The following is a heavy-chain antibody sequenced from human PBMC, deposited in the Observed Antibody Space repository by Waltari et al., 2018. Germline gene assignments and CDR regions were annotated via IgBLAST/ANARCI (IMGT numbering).Heavy chain of an antibody. V-gene: IGHV3-7*01. Sequence: EVQLVESGGGLVQPGGSLRLSCAASGFAFRRYWMRWVRQAPGKGLEWVANIKQDGSEKYYVDSVKGRFTISRDNAKNSLYLQMNSLRAEDTAVYYCARDPGRWYFDLWGRGTLVTVSS. CDR3: ARDPGRWYFDL. D-gene: IGHD7-27*01. CDR1: GFAFRRYW. CDR2: IKQDGSEK. J-gene: IGHJ2*01.